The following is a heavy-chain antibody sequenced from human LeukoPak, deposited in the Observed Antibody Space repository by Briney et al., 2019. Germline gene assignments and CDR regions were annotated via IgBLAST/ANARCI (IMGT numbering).Heavy chain of an antibody. J-gene: IGHJ5*02. Sequence: SETLSLTCTVSGGSISSGDYYWSWIRQPPGKGLEWIGCIYYTGSTYYNPSLKSRVTVSVDASRNQFSLKLSSVTAADTAVYYCARERYCSGGICYSDNWFDPWGQGTLVTVSS. D-gene: IGHD2-15*01. CDR2: IYYTGST. V-gene: IGHV4-30-4*01. CDR1: GGSISSGDYY. CDR3: ARERYCSGGICYSDNWFDP.